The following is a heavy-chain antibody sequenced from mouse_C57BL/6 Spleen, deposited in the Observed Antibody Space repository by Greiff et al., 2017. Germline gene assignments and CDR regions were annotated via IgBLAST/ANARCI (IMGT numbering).Heavy chain of an antibody. J-gene: IGHJ4*01. V-gene: IGHV1-26*01. CDR3: ARLLYDYDRRGYAMDD. Sequence: VQLQQSGPELVKPGASVKISCKASGYTFTDYYMNWVKQSHGKSLEWIGDINPNNGGTSYNQKFKGKATLTVDKSSSTAYMELRSLTSEDSAVYYCARLLYDYDRRGYAMDDWGQGTSVTVSS. CDR1: GYTFTDYY. D-gene: IGHD2-4*01. CDR2: INPNNGGT.